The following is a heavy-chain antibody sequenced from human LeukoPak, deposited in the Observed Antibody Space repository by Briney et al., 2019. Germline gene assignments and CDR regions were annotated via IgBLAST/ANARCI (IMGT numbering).Heavy chain of an antibody. CDR3: ARLSKDTVVLPAAMAHYFDY. D-gene: IGHD2-2*01. Sequence: SETLSLTCTVSGGSISGYYWSWIRQPPGKGLQFIGYIYYSGSTNYNPSLESRVTISVDRSKNQFSLKLRSVTAVDTAVYYCARLSKDTVVLPAAMAHYFDYWGQGTLVTVSS. V-gene: IGHV4-59*08. J-gene: IGHJ4*02. CDR1: GGSISGYY. CDR2: IYYSGST.